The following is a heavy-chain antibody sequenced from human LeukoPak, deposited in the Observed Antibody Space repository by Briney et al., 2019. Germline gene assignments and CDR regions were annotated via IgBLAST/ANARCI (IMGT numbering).Heavy chain of an antibody. CDR2: ISYDGSNK. D-gene: IGHD4-23*01. CDR3: ARRGDGGRSFDY. J-gene: IGHJ4*02. V-gene: IGHV3-30*14. CDR1: GFTFSSYA. Sequence: GGSLRLSCAASGFTFSSYAMHWVRQAPGKGLEWVAVISYDGSNKYYADSVKGRFTVSRDNSKNTLYLQMNSLRAEDTAVYYCARRGDGGRSFDYWGQGSLVTVSS.